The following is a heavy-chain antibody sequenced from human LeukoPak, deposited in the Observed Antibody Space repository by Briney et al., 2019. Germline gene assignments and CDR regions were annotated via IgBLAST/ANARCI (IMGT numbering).Heavy chain of an antibody. V-gene: IGHV3-48*01. J-gene: IGHJ4*02. CDR1: EFTFSSYS. CDR2: ITNSGNSK. CDR3: AKQLGYCSDGSCYFPY. D-gene: IGHD2-15*01. Sequence: GGSLRLSCAASEFTFSSYSMNWVRQAPGKGLEWVAYITNSGNSKSYADSVKGRFTISRDNTKSSLYLQMNGLRAEDTAVYYCAKQLGYCSDGSCYFPYWGQGTLVTVSS.